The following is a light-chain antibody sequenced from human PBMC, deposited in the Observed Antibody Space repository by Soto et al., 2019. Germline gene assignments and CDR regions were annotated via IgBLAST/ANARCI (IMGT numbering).Light chain of an antibody. CDR2: DVS. Sequence: LTQPASVSGSPGQSITISCTGTSSDVGGYNYVSWYQQHPGKAPKLMIYDVSNRPSGVSNRFSGSKSGNTASLTISGFQAEDETDYYCSSYTSSSTFYVFGTGTKVTVL. J-gene: IGLJ1*01. V-gene: IGLV2-14*01. CDR1: SSDVGGYNY. CDR3: SSYTSSSTFYV.